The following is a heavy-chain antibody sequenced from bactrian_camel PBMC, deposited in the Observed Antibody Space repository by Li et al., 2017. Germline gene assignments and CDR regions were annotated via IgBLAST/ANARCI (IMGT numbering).Heavy chain of an antibody. Sequence: VQLVESGGGLVQAGGSLRLSCATSGFKQNTAFMRWVRQAPGKGLEWVATINNSGGTTYSADSVKGRFTISRDNAKNTVYLEMHSLQLEDTARYWCLVDGSRSTWGQGTQVTVS. CDR1: GFKQNTAF. V-gene: IGHV3S40*01. CDR2: INNSGGTT. J-gene: IGHJ6*01. CDR3: LVDGSRST.